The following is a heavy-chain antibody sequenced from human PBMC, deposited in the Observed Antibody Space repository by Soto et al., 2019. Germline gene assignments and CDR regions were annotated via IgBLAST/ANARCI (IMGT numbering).Heavy chain of an antibody. CDR1: GYSFTSYW. Sequence: PGESLKISCKGSGYSFTSYWIGWVRQMPGKGLEWMGIIYPGDSDTRYSPSFQGQVTISADKSISTAYLQWSSLKASDTAMYYCVRLGIAVAGRYGKDVWGQGTTVTVSS. D-gene: IGHD6-19*01. CDR3: VRLGIAVAGRYGKDV. V-gene: IGHV5-51*01. CDR2: IYPGDSDT. J-gene: IGHJ6*02.